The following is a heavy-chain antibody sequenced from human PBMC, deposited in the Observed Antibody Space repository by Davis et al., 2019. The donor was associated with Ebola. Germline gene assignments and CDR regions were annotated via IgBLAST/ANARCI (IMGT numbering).Heavy chain of an antibody. D-gene: IGHD4-17*01. CDR3: ARGAYGDYIVKAFDI. V-gene: IGHV3-23*01. CDR1: GFIFSTYV. Sequence: GESLKISCSASGFIFSTYVLSWVRQAPGKGLEWVSTLGTSADTYYADSVKGRFTISRDNSKNTLYLQMNSLRAEDTAIYYCARGAYGDYIVKAFDIWGQGTKVTVSS. J-gene: IGHJ3*02. CDR2: LGTSADT.